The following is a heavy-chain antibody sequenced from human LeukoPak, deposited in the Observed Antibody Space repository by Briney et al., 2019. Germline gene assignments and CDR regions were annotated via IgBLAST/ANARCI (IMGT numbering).Heavy chain of an antibody. Sequence: ASVDASWKAPGYTFTGYYMHWVRQAPGQGLEWMGLINPNSGGTNHAQKFQGRVTMTRDTSISTAYMEPSRLRSDDTAVYYCARHAYYYGSGSFGMDVWGQGTTVTVSS. CDR1: GYTFTGYY. J-gene: IGHJ6*02. V-gene: IGHV1-2*02. CDR3: ARHAYYYGSGSFGMDV. CDR2: INPNSGGT. D-gene: IGHD3-10*01.